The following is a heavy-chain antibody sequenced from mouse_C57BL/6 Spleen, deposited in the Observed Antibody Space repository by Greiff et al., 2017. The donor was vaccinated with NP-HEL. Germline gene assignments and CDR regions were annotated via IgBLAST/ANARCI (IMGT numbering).Heavy chain of an antibody. CDR1: GYTFTTYP. J-gene: IGHJ2*01. CDR2: FHPYNDDT. V-gene: IGHV1-47*01. CDR3: ARGGYGSSYQYYFDY. D-gene: IGHD1-1*01. Sequence: QVQLQQSGAELVKPGASVKMSCKASGYTFTTYPIEWMKQNHGKSLEWIGNFHPYNDDTKYNEKFKGKATLTVDKSSSTVYLALSRLTSDDSAVYYCARGGYGSSYQYYFDYWGQGTTLTVSS.